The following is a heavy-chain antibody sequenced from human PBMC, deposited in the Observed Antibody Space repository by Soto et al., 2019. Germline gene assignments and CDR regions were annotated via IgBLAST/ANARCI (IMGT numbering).Heavy chain of an antibody. D-gene: IGHD5-12*01. CDR3: ARDRRDGYKRYFEF. CDR2: IYYTWST. V-gene: IGHV4-61*03. CDR1: GGSVSSDSSY. Sequence: PSETLSLTCTVSGGSVSSDSSYWSWIRQPPVKGLEWFGCIYYTWSTSYNPSLKGRAALSVDTSENHLSLTLNSVTSADTAVYFCARDRRDGYKRYFEFWGQGNQVTVSS. J-gene: IGHJ4*02.